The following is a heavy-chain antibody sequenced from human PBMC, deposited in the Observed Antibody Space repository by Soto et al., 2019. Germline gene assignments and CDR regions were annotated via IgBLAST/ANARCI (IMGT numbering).Heavy chain of an antibody. V-gene: IGHV1-18*01. CDR3: ARNLGYCSSTSCYASWFDP. CDR1: GYTFTSYG. J-gene: IGHJ5*02. D-gene: IGHD2-2*01. Sequence: ASVKVSFKASGYTFTSYGISWVRQAPGQGLEWMGWISAYNGNTNYAQKLQGRVTMTTDTSTSTAYMELRSLRSDDTAVYYCARNLGYCSSTSCYASWFDPWGQGTLVTVSS. CDR2: ISAYNGNT.